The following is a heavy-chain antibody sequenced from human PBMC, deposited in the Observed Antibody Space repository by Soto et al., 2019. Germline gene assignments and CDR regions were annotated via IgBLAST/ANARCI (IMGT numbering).Heavy chain of an antibody. V-gene: IGHV3-23*01. Sequence: EVQLLESGGGLVQPGGSLRLSCEASGFTFSSYAMSWVRQAPGKGLEWVSAISGSGGSTYYADSVKGRFTISRDNSKNTLYLQMNSLRAEYTAVYYCAKARGNLFGLMVYAIPPSDYWGQGTLVTVSS. CDR3: AKARGNLFGLMVYAIPPSDY. J-gene: IGHJ4*02. CDR1: GFTFSSYA. CDR2: ISGSGGST. D-gene: IGHD2-8*01.